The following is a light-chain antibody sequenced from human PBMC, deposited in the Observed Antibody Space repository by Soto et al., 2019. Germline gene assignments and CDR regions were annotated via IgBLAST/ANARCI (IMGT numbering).Light chain of an antibody. CDR3: QQYQSLLRT. CDR2: RSS. CDR1: ETISSSH. J-gene: IGKJ1*01. V-gene: IGKV3-20*01. Sequence: EVVLTQSPGTLSLSPGARATLSCRASETISSSHLAWYQQTPGQAPRLLLYRSSTRATGIPDGFSGSGSGTDFTPTIRRLKPADAAVYYCQQYQSLLRTFGQRTTLQIK.